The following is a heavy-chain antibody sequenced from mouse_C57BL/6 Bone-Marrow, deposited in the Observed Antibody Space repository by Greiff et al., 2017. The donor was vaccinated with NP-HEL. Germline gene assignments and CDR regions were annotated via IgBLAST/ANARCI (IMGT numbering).Heavy chain of an antibody. J-gene: IGHJ4*01. D-gene: IGHD2-1*01. V-gene: IGHV1-62-2*01. CDR1: GYTFTSYG. CDR3: ARGHGNPFYYYAMDY. CDR2: FYPGSGSI. Sequence: VQLQQSGAELARPGASVKLSCKASGYTFTSYGISWVKQRTGQGLEWIGWFYPGSGSIKYNEKFKDKATLTADKSSSTVYMELSRLTSEDSAVYFCARGHGNPFYYYAMDYWGQGTSVTVSS.